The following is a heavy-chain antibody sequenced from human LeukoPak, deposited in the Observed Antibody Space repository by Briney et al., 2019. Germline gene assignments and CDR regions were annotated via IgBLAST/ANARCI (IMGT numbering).Heavy chain of an antibody. J-gene: IGHJ3*02. Sequence: PSETLSLTCTVSGGTISRHYWSWIRQPPGKGLEWIAYIDYSGSTNYNPSLKSRLIISLDASKNQFSLKLSSVTAADTAVYYCARDRRREKLHAFDMWGQVTMVTVSS. CDR1: GGTISRHY. CDR3: ARDRRREKLHAFDM. D-gene: IGHD1-26*01. V-gene: IGHV4-59*11. CDR2: IDYSGST.